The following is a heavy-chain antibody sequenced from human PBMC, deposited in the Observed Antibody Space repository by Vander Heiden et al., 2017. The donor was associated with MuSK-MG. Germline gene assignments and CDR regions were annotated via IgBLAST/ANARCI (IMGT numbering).Heavy chain of an antibody. CDR1: GGSISSYY. CDR2: IYYSGST. Sequence: QVQLQESGPGLVKPSETLSLTCTVSGGSISSYYWSWIRQPPGKGLEWIGYIYYSGSTNYNPSLKSRVTISGDTSKNQLSMKMSSVTAADTAVYDCARDTWYFDLWGRGTLVTVYS. CDR3: ARDTWYFDL. V-gene: IGHV4-59*01. J-gene: IGHJ2*01.